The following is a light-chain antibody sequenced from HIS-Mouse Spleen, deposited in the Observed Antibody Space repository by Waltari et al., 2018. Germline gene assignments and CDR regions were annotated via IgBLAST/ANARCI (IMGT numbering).Light chain of an antibody. CDR2: EDS. CDR1: ALPKKY. Sequence: SYELTQPPSVSVSTGQTARLPCSGDALPKKYHSWYQQKSGQAPVLVIYEDSKRPSGIPERFSGSSSGTMATLTISGAQVEDEADYYCYSTDSSGNHVVFGGGTKLTVL. V-gene: IGLV3-10*01. CDR3: YSTDSSGNHVV. J-gene: IGLJ2*01.